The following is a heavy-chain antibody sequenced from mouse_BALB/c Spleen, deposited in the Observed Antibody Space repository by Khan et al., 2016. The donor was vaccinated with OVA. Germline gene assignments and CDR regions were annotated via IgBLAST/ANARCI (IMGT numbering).Heavy chain of an antibody. CDR1: GFTFSTYG. CDR2: ISSGGHYT. CDR3: ARLAYYYNSEGFAY. J-gene: IGHJ3*01. Sequence: EVMLVASGGDLVKTGGSLKLSCAASGFTFSTYGMSWVRQTPDKRLEWVATISSGGHYTYYIDSVQGRFTIFRDNAKNILYLQMTSLRSEDTAMDYCARLAYYYNSEGFAYWGQGTLVTVAA. D-gene: IGHD1-1*02. V-gene: IGHV5-6*02.